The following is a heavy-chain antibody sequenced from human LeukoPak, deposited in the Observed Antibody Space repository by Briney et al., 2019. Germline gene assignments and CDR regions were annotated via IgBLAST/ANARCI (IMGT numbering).Heavy chain of an antibody. CDR3: ATAQSFTFDP. CDR2: IKEDGSET. CDR1: GFTFSNYW. J-gene: IGHJ5*02. Sequence: GWSLRLSCAASGFTFSNYWMGWVRQAPGTGLEWVGSIKEDGSETHYVDSVKGRFTISRANSENSLSLQMNGLRAEDTAVYYCATAQSFTFDPWGQGIVVTVSS. V-gene: IGHV3-7*05. D-gene: IGHD3-3*02.